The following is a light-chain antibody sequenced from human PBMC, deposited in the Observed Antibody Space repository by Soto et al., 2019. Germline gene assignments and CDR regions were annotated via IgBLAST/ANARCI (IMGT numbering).Light chain of an antibody. J-gene: IGKJ1*01. V-gene: IGKV3-20*01. CDR2: GAS. CDR3: QQYGSSPLT. CDR1: QSVSSNY. Sequence: EIVLTQSPGTLSLSPGERATLSCRASQSVSSNYLAWYQQRPGQAPSLLIYGASSRATGIPDRFSGSGSGTDFTLTISRLEPEDFAVYYCQQYGSSPLTFAQGTKVEIK.